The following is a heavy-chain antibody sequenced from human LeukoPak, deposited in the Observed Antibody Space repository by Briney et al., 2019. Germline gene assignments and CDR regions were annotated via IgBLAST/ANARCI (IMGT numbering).Heavy chain of an antibody. J-gene: IGHJ6*02. V-gene: IGHV3-23*01. Sequence: SGGSLRLSCAASGFTFSIYAMSWVRQAPGKGLEWVSAISGSGGSTYYADSVKGRFTISRDNSKNTLYLQMNSLRAEDTAVYYCAKAVHYDFWSGYYYGMDVWGQGTTVTVSS. CDR2: ISGSGGST. D-gene: IGHD3-3*01. CDR3: AKAVHYDFWSGYYYGMDV. CDR1: GFTFSIYA.